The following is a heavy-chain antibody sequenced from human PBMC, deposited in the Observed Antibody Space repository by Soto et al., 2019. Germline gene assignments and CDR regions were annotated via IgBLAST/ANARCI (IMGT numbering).Heavy chain of an antibody. J-gene: IGHJ5*02. Sequence: PSETLSLTCTVFGGSIDDYYWSWIRQSPGKGLEWIGHISDRGTTDYNPSPKSRVTISVDRSKKQFSLKVTSVTAADTAVYYCARDRWTARANWFDPWGQGTLVTVSS. CDR3: ARDRWTARANWFDP. D-gene: IGHD3-16*02. V-gene: IGHV4-59*01. CDR1: GGSIDDYY. CDR2: ISDRGTT.